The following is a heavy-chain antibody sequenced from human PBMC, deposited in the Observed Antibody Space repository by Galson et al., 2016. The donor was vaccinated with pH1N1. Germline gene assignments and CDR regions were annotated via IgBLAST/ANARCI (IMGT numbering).Heavy chain of an antibody. J-gene: IGHJ4*02. CDR2: INPRDSYT. Sequence: QSGAEVKEPGESLTISCKGPASSFTSYWISWVRQMPGKGLEWMGRINPRDSYTDYSPSFQGHVTISTDESISTAYLKWSTLKASDTAIYYCATGPSPDYWGQGTLVIVSS. CDR1: ASSFTSYW. CDR3: ATGPSPDY. V-gene: IGHV5-10-1*01.